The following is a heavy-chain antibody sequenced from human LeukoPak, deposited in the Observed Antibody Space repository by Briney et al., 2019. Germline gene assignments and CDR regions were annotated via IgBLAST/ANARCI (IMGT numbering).Heavy chain of an antibody. J-gene: IGHJ4*02. CDR2: ITGSGGRT. CDR1: GFTFSTYG. V-gene: IGHV3-23*01. Sequence: PGGSLRLSCEVSGFTFSTYGMSWVRQAPGKGLEWVSAITGSGGRTYYADSVKGRFTISRDNSRDRLYLETNSLRAEDTAVYYCAKGTLGSCSGATCYDFDNWGQGTLVTVSS. CDR3: AKGTLGSCSGATCYDFDN. D-gene: IGHD2-2*01.